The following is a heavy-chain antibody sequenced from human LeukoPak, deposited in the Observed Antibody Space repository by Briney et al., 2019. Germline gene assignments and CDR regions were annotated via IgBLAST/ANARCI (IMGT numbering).Heavy chain of an antibody. D-gene: IGHD3-3*01. CDR3: ARDLSFYYDFWSGYD. V-gene: IGHV3-21*01. Sequence: GGSLRLFCAASGSTFSSYSMNWVRQAPGKGLEWVSSISSSSSYIYYADSVKGRFTISRDNAKNSLYLQMNSLRAEDTAVYYCARDLSFYYDFWSGYDWGQGTPVTVSS. CDR1: GSTFSSYS. CDR2: ISSSSSYI. J-gene: IGHJ4*02.